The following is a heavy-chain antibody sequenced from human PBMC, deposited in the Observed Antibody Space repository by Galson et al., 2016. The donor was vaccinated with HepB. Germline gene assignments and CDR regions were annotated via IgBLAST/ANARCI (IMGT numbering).Heavy chain of an antibody. CDR1: GYSFSGYY. V-gene: IGHV1-2*06. CDR3: ARDSDGDSWSDFDH. CDR2: FNPKSGDT. J-gene: IGHJ4*02. D-gene: IGHD5-24*01. Sequence: SVKVSCKASGYSFSGYYIHWVRQAPGQGLEWMGRFNPKSGDTDFAQKFQGRVTKTRDTSIRTAFMELNRLRSDDTAVYFCARDSDGDSWSDFDHWGQGTPVTVSS.